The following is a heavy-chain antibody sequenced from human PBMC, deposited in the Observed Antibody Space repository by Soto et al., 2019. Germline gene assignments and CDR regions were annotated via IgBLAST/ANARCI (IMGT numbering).Heavy chain of an antibody. CDR3: ARNQAGTVFGLPTHYYYMDV. V-gene: IGHV4-59*01. J-gene: IGHJ6*03. CDR2: THYTGSS. Sequence: PSETLSLTCTVSDDSISSSFWSWTRHSPGKGLEWIGYTHYTGSSYYNPSLKSRVAMSVDTSKNQFSLNLASVTAADTAVYYCARNQAGTVFGLPTHYYYMDVWGKGTTVTVSS. CDR1: DDSISSSF. D-gene: IGHD3-3*01.